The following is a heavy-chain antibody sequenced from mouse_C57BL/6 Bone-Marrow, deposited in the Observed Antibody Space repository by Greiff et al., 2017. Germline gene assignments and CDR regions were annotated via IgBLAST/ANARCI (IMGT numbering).Heavy chain of an antibody. D-gene: IGHD2-4*01. V-gene: IGHV1-74*01. CDR2: IHPSDSDT. J-gene: IGHJ4*01. CDR3: ARRDDYDGGGYYAMDY. Sequence: QVQLQQPGAELVKPGASVKVSCKASGYTFTSYWMHWVKQRPGQGLEWIGRIHPSDSDTNYNEKFKSKATLTVDTSSSTAYMQLSSLTSEDSAVYYCARRDDYDGGGYYAMDYWGQGTSVTVSS. CDR1: GYTFTSYW.